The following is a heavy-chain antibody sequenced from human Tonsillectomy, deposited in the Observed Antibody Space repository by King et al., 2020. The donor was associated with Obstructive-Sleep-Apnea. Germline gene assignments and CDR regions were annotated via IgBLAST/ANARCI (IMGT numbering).Heavy chain of an antibody. Sequence: QLVQSGGGLVKPVGSLRLSCAASGFTFSTYSMNWVRQAPGMGLAWVASIVGIGSSIYYSDSVKGRFTISIDKTKNSLYLQMNSLRAEDTAVYYCAREEQEAFDIWGQGTIVTVSS. D-gene: IGHD1-26*01. CDR1: GFTFSTYS. CDR2: IVGIGSSI. J-gene: IGHJ3*02. V-gene: IGHV3-21*01. CDR3: AREEQEAFDI.